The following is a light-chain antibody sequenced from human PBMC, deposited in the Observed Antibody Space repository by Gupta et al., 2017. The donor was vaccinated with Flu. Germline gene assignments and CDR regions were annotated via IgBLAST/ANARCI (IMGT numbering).Light chain of an antibody. J-gene: IGLJ3*02. CDR2: DDN. CDR1: NIGAES. CDR3: QVWISTTDHWV. Sequence: SYVLTQPPSVSVAPGRTATISCGGHNIGAESVHWYQQKPGQAPILVVYDDNVRPSGTPERFSGSNSGNTATLTIDRVEAGDEADYHCQVWISTTDHWVFGGGTKLTVL. V-gene: IGLV3-21*03.